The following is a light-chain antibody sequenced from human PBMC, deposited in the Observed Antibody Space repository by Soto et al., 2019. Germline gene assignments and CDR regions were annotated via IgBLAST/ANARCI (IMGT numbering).Light chain of an antibody. V-gene: IGLV1-44*01. CDR1: SSNIGRNS. CDR3: AAWDDSLSGWV. J-gene: IGLJ3*02. CDR2: NNN. Sequence: QSVLTQPPSASGTPGQRVTISCSGSSSNIGRNSVNWYQQIPATAPKLLIYNNNQQPSGVPDRFSGSKSGTSASLAISWLQYEDEADYYCAAWDDSLSGWVFGGGTKLTVL.